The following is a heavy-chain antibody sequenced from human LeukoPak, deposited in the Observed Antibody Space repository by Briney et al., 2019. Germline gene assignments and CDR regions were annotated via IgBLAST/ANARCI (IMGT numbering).Heavy chain of an antibody. V-gene: IGHV3-74*01. CDR1: GLTFSSYW. J-gene: IGHJ4*02. D-gene: IGHD3-22*01. Sequence: PGGSLRLSCAASGLTFSSYWMHWVRQVPGKGPVWVSRIDPDGTSTSYADSVKGRFTISRDNAKNTLYLQMNSVRAEDAAVYYCSAHETLIVVRPFDYWGQGTVITVSS. CDR3: SAHETLIVVRPFDY. CDR2: IDPDGTST.